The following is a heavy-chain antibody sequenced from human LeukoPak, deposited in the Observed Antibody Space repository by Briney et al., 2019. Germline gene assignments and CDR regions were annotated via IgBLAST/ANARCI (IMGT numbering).Heavy chain of an antibody. CDR1: GFTFSSYS. CDR2: ISSSSSYI. V-gene: IGHV3-21*01. D-gene: IGHD3-3*01. CDR3: ARQEYNFWSGYYTCFDS. Sequence: QPGGSLRLSCAASGFTFSSYSMNWVRQAPGKGLEWVSSISSSSSYIYYADSVKGRFTISRDNAKNSLYLQMNSLRAEDTAVYYCARQEYNFWSGYYTCFDSWGQGTLVTVSS. J-gene: IGHJ4*02.